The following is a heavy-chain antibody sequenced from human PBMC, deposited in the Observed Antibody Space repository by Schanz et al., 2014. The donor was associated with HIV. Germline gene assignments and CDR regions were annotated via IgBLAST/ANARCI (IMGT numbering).Heavy chain of an antibody. CDR3: AKGWRGYSISSWVDY. CDR2: ISAGVGTA. Sequence: EVQLLESGGGLVQPGGSLRLSCAVSGFTITSYGMSWVRQAPGKGLEWVSTISAGVGTASYADSVKGRFTISRDNSKNTLYLQMNSLRADDTAVYYCAKGWRGYSISSWVDYWGQGSLVTVSS. V-gene: IGHV3-23*01. J-gene: IGHJ4*02. CDR1: GFTITSYG. D-gene: IGHD6-6*01.